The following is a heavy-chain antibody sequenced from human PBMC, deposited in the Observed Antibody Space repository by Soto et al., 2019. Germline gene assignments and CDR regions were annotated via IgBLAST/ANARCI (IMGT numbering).Heavy chain of an antibody. CDR1: GFSLTTQGVH. CDR2: IYWDDNE. Sequence: QITLKESGPTLVKPTQTLTLTCTFSGFSLTTQGVHVGWIRQPPGKALEWLALIYWDDNEVYSPSLKNRITITKDSSKSQVVLTLATVDPLDTGTYYWVYRAFGDYFFQFWGQGILVNVSS. V-gene: IGHV2-5*02. CDR3: VYRAFGDYFFQF. D-gene: IGHD4-17*01. J-gene: IGHJ4*02.